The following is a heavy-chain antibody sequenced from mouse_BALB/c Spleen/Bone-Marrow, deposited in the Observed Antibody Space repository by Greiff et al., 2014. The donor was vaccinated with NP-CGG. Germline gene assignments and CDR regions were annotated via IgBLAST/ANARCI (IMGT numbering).Heavy chain of an antibody. CDR3: ARNGNYGGWFAY. CDR1: GFNIKDTY. D-gene: IGHD2-1*01. Sequence: VQLKESGAELVKPGASVKLSCTASGFNIKDTYMHWVKQRPEQGLEWIGRIDPANGNTKYDPKFQGKATITAGTSSNTAYLQLSSLTSEDTAVYYCARNGNYGGWFAYWGQGTLVTVSA. CDR2: IDPANGNT. J-gene: IGHJ3*01. V-gene: IGHV14-3*02.